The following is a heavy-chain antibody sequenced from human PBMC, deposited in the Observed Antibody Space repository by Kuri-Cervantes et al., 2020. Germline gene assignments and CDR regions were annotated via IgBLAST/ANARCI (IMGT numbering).Heavy chain of an antibody. CDR2: ISWNSGSI. D-gene: IGHD6-19*01. CDR3: AKDIGQSADAFDI. Sequence: SLKISCAASGFIFDDYGMTWVRQAPGKGLEWVSGISWNSGSIGYADSVKGRFTISRDNAKNSLYLQMNSLRAEDTALYYCAKDIGQSADAFDIWGQGTMVTVSS. J-gene: IGHJ3*02. V-gene: IGHV3-9*01. CDR1: GFIFDDYG.